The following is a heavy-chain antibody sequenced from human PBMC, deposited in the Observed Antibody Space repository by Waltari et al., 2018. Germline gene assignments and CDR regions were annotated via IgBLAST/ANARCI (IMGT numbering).Heavy chain of an antibody. CDR1: GYSISSGYY. CDR2: IYHSGST. J-gene: IGHJ4*02. V-gene: IGHV4-38-2*02. D-gene: IGHD6-13*01. Sequence: QVQLQESGPGLVKPSQTLSLTCTVSGYSISSGYYWGWIRQPQGKGLEWIGSIYHSGSTYYNPSLKSRVTISVDTSKNQFSLKLSSVTAADTSVYYCARHIAAAGIDYWGQGTLVTVSS. CDR3: ARHIAAAGIDY.